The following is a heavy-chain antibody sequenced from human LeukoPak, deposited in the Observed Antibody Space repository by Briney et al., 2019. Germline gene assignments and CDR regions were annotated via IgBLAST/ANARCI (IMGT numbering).Heavy chain of an antibody. CDR3: ARDQESDILTGPSTSGMDV. Sequence: PGGSLRLSCAASGITFSDYYMSWIRQAPGKGLEWVSYISSSSSYTNYADSVKGRFTISRDNAKNSLYLQMNSLRAEDTAVYYCARDQESDILTGPSTSGMDVWGKGTTVTVSS. V-gene: IGHV3-11*06. CDR1: GITFSDYY. CDR2: ISSSSSYT. D-gene: IGHD3-9*01. J-gene: IGHJ6*04.